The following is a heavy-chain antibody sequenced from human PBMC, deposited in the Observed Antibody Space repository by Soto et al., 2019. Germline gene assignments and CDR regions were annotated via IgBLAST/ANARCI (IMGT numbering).Heavy chain of an antibody. Sequence: SETLSLTCAVYGGSFSGYDWSWIRQPTEKGLEWKGEINHNGSTNYNPSLNSRVTISVDTSKNQFSLKLSSVTAADTAVYYCARAVPYDYIWGSYRSAQDLYYFDYWGQGTLVTAPQ. V-gene: IGHV4-34*01. CDR3: ARAVPYDYIWGSYRSAQDLYYFDY. CDR2: INHNGST. D-gene: IGHD3-16*02. CDR1: GGSFSGYD. J-gene: IGHJ4*02.